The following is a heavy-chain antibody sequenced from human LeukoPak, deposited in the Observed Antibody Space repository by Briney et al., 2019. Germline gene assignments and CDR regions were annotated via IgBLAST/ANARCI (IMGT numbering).Heavy chain of an antibody. Sequence: ASVKVSCKASGYTFTSYDINWVRQATGQGLVWMGWMNPNSGNTGYAQKFQGRVTITRNTSISTAYMELSSLRSEDTAVYYCARGPSMVRGVYYYYYMDVWGKGTTVTVSS. CDR1: GYTFTSYD. J-gene: IGHJ6*03. D-gene: IGHD3-10*01. CDR2: MNPNSGNT. V-gene: IGHV1-8*03. CDR3: ARGPSMVRGVYYYYYMDV.